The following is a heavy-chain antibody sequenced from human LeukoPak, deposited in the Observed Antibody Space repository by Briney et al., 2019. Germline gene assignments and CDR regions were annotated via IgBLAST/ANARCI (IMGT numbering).Heavy chain of an antibody. CDR3: ARGNDYSNDYYYYMDV. J-gene: IGHJ6*03. D-gene: IGHD4-11*01. CDR1: GYTFTSYG. V-gene: IGHV1-69*05. Sequence: ASVKVSCKASGYTFTSYGITWVRQAPGQGLEWMGGIIPIFGTANYAQKFQGRVTITTDESTSTAYMELSSLRSEDTAVYYCARGNDYSNDYYYYMDVWGKGTTVTVSS. CDR2: IIPIFGTA.